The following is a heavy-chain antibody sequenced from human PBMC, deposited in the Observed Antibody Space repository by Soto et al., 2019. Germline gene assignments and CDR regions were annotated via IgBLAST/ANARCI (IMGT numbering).Heavy chain of an antibody. CDR1: GGSISSSSYY. D-gene: IGHD6-13*01. V-gene: IGHV4-39*01. Sequence: PSETLSLTCTVSGGSISSSSYYWGWIRQPPGKGLEWIGSIYYSGSTYYNPSLKSRVTISVDTSKNQFSLKLSSVTAADTAVYYCARQKYSSSWYGRYYYSYSYMDVWGKGTTVTVSS. CDR3: ARQKYSSSWYGRYYYSYSYMDV. CDR2: IYYSGST. J-gene: IGHJ6*03.